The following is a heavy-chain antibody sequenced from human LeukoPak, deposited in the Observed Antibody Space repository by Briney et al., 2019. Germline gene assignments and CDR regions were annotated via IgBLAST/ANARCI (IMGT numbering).Heavy chain of an antibody. CDR3: ARLRLLWFGELYYLDY. Sequence: SETLSLTCTVSGGSISSYYWSWIRQPPGKGLEWIGYIYYSGSTNYNPSLKSRVTISVDTSKNQFSLKLSSVTAADTAVYYCARLRLLWFGELYYLDYWGQGTLVTVSS. CDR1: GGSISSYY. J-gene: IGHJ4*02. V-gene: IGHV4-59*08. D-gene: IGHD3-10*01. CDR2: IYYSGST.